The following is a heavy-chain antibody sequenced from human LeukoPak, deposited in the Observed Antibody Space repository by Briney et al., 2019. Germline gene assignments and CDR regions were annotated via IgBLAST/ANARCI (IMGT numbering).Heavy chain of an antibody. D-gene: IGHD3-22*01. CDR2: ISNDGGGT. CDR3: AKGCSGYFADL. Sequence: GGSLRLSCAASGFTFNNYGLIWVRQAPGKGLEWVAAISNDGGGTMYAAFVEGRFTISRDNSKNTLFLQMNSLRAEDTALYYCAKGCSGYFADLWGQGTLVTVSS. CDR1: GFTFNNYG. V-gene: IGHV3-23*01. J-gene: IGHJ5*02.